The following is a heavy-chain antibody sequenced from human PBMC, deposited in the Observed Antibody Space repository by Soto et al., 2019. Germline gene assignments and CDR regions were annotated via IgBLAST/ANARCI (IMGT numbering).Heavy chain of an antibody. D-gene: IGHD5-12*01. CDR3: AKDKNVDIVATITGYFDY. J-gene: IGHJ4*02. Sequence: EVQLVESGGGLVQPGRSLRLSCAASGFTFDDYAMHWVRQAPGKGLEWVSGISWNSGSIGYADSVKGRFTISRDNAKNSLYLQMTSLRAEDTAWYYCAKDKNVDIVATITGYFDYWGQGTLVTVSS. V-gene: IGHV3-9*01. CDR2: ISWNSGSI. CDR1: GFTFDDYA.